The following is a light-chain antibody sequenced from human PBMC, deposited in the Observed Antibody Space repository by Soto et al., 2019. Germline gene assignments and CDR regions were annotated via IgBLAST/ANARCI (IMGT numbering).Light chain of an antibody. J-gene: IGLJ1*01. Sequence: QSALTQPASVSGSPGQSITISCTGTSSDVGGYDYVSWYQLHPGKAPKLMVFEVSNRPSGVSYRFSGSKSGNTASLTISGLQAEDEADYYCTSYAGTTYVFGTGTKVTVL. CDR2: EVS. V-gene: IGLV2-14*01. CDR1: SSDVGGYDY. CDR3: TSYAGTTYV.